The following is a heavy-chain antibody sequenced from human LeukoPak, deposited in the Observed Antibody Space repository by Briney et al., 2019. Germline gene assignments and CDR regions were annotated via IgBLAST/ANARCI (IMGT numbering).Heavy chain of an antibody. D-gene: IGHD2-21*02. J-gene: IGHJ6*02. CDR1: GFTFSSYS. Sequence: GGSLRLSCAASGFTFSSYSMNWVRQAPGKGLEWVARINPNGITTTYTDSVKGRFTISRDNAKNTLYLQMNSLRAEDTAVYYCSRDSLSSCGGDCYSGLDVWGQGTTVTVSS. V-gene: IGHV3-74*01. CDR3: SRDSLSSCGGDCYSGLDV. CDR2: INPNGITT.